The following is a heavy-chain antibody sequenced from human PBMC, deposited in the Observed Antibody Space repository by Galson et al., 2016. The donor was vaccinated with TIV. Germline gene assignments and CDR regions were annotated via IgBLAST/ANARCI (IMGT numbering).Heavy chain of an antibody. Sequence: PSLTCAVSGYSIKSGYFWGWIRQPPGKGLQWIGSIYESGTTYSNPSLKSRLTMSVDTSKNQFSLKLSSVTAADTAVYYCIREGSTVTMHHYFGMDVWGQGTSVTVSS. J-gene: IGHJ6*02. V-gene: IGHV4-38-2*02. CDR2: IYESGTT. CDR1: GYSIKSGYF. CDR3: IREGSTVTMHHYFGMDV. D-gene: IGHD4-17*01.